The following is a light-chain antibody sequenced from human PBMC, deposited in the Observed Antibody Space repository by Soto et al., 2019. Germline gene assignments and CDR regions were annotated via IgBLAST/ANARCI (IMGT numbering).Light chain of an antibody. CDR3: QRRSNGPQIT. CDR1: QSVSKY. V-gene: IGKV3-11*01. Sequence: EIVLTQSPATLSLSPGERATLSCRASQSVSKYLAWYQQKPGQAPRLLIHDASNRATGIPARFSGSGSGTDFTLTISSLEPEDFGVYYCQRRSNGPQITFGGGPRGEIK. CDR2: DAS. J-gene: IGKJ4*01.